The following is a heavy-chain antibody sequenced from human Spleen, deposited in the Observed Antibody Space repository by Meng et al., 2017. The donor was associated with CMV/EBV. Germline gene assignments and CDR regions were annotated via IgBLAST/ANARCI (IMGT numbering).Heavy chain of an antibody. CDR2: IKQDGSEK. Sequence: LRLSCAPSGFTFSGDWKTGVRQAPGKGLEWVANIKQDGSEKYYVDSVKGRFTISRDNAKNSLYLQMNSLRAEDTAVYYCARDPMDDYWGQGTLVTVSS. CDR1: GFTFSGDW. V-gene: IGHV3-7*01. J-gene: IGHJ4*02. CDR3: ARDPMDDY.